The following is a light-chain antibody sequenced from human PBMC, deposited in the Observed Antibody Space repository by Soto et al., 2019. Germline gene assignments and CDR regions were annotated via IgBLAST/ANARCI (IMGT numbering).Light chain of an antibody. J-gene: IGLJ1*01. V-gene: IGLV2-23*02. CDR3: CSYAGPNAPYV. Sequence: QSALTQPASVSGSPGQSITVSCTGTSNDVGSHDLVSWYQQPPGRAPKLMIYEVTKRPSGVSDRFSGYKSGHTASLTISGLQAEDEDEYYSCSYAGPNAPYVFGTGTKLTVL. CDR1: SNDVGSHDL. CDR2: EVT.